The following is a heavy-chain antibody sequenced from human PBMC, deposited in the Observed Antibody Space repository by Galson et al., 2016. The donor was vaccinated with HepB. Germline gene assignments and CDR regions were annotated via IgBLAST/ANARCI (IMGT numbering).Heavy chain of an antibody. Sequence: SETLSLTCIVSGDSISGTEYYWGWIRQSPGRGLEWIGSIYYSGSTYYNPSLESRVTISVDMSKDQFSLRLSSVTAADTAVYYCATGISVAGKYYYYYMDVWGKGTPVTVSS. CDR3: ATGISVAGKYYYYYMDV. D-gene: IGHD6-19*01. J-gene: IGHJ6*03. CDR2: IYYSGST. V-gene: IGHV4-39*01. CDR1: GDSISGTEYY.